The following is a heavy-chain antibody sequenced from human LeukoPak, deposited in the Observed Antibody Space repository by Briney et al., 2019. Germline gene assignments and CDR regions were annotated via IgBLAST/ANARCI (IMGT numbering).Heavy chain of an antibody. CDR1: GFTFSNFA. V-gene: IGHV3-21*01. D-gene: IGHD6-13*01. Sequence: GSVRLSCAASGFTFSNFAMTWVRQAPGKGLEWVSSIVGSSSTYYADSLKGRFTISRDNAKNSLYLQMNSLRAEDTAVYYCARIGAGSSRDYWGQGTLVTVSS. CDR3: ARIGAGSSRDY. CDR2: IVGSSST. J-gene: IGHJ4*02.